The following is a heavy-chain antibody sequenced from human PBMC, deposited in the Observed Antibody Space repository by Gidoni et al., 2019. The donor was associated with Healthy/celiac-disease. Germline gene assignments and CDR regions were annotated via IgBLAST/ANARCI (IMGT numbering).Heavy chain of an antibody. Sequence: EVQLVEAGGGLVQPGRSLSLSCPASGFTFGYYAMSLVLQAPGKGREWVGFIRSKAYGGRTEYAASVKGRFTISRDDSKSIAYLQMNSLKTEDTAVYYCTRLDPPPYFDWLLQGGSWFDPWGQGTLVTVSS. CDR3: TRLDPPPYFDWLLQGGSWFDP. CDR2: IRSKAYGGRT. CDR1: GFTFGYYA. J-gene: IGHJ5*02. D-gene: IGHD3-9*01. V-gene: IGHV3-49*04.